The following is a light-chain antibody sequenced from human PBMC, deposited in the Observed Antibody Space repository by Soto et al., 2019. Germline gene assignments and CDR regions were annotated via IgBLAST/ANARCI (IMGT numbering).Light chain of an antibody. Sequence: VLTQSPGTLSLSPGERASFXCGAATSFXXXSQSVSSTYLAWYQLKPGQAPRLLIYGASSRATGIPDRFSGSGSGTDFTLTISRLEPEDSAVYYCQQYNNWPLTFGGGTKVDIK. V-gene: IGKV3-20*01. CDR3: QQYNNWPLT. J-gene: IGKJ4*01. CDR1: QSVSSTY. CDR2: GAS.